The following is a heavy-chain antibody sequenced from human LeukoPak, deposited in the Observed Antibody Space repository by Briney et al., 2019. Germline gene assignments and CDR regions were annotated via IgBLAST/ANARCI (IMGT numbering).Heavy chain of an antibody. V-gene: IGHV3-30*18. J-gene: IGHJ4*02. D-gene: IGHD4-17*01. Sequence: GRSLRLSCAASGFTFSSYGMHWVRQAPGKGLEWVAVISYDGSNKYYADSVKGRFTISRDNSKNTLYLQMNSLRAEDTAVYYCAKEPGDYGDYTFDYWGQGTLVTVSS. CDR3: AKEPGDYGDYTFDY. CDR1: GFTFSSYG. CDR2: ISYDGSNK.